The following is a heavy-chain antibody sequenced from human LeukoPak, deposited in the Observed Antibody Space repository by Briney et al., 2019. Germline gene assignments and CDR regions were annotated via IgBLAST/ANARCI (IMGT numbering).Heavy chain of an antibody. Sequence: SVKVSCKASGGTFSSYAISWVRQAPGQGLEWMGRIIPILGIANYAQKFQGRVTVTADKSTSTAYMELSSLRSEDTAVYYCARQWGGSCSGGSCYTSLWGQGTLVTVSS. J-gene: IGHJ4*02. CDR1: GGTFSSYA. CDR3: ARQWGGSCSGGSCYTSL. D-gene: IGHD2-15*01. CDR2: IIPILGIA. V-gene: IGHV1-69*04.